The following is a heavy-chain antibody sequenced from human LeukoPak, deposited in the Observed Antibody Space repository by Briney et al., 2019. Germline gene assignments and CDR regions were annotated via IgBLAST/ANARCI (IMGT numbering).Heavy chain of an antibody. V-gene: IGHV4-61*02. D-gene: IGHD2-2*01. CDR3: ARGQLTTGYYYYYMDV. J-gene: IGHJ6*03. CDR1: GGSISSGSYY. CDR2: IYTSGST. Sequence: SETLSLTCTVSGGSISSGSYYWSWIRQPAGKGLEWIGRIYTSGSTNYNPSLKSRVTISVDTSKNQFSLKLSSVTAADTAVYYCARGQLTTGYYYYYMDVWGKGTTVTVSS.